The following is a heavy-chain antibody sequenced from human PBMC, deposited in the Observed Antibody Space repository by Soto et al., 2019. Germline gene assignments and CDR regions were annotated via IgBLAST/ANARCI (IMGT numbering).Heavy chain of an antibody. V-gene: IGHV4-59*01. J-gene: IGHJ5*02. D-gene: IGHD2-15*01. CDR3: ARDLSGGSGPGWFDP. CDR1: GGSISSYY. Sequence: SETLSLTCTVSGGSISSYYWSWIRQPPGKGLEWIGYIYYSGSTNYNPSLKSRVTISVDTSKNQFSLKLSSVTAADTAVYYCARDLSGGSGPGWFDPWGQGTLVTVSS. CDR2: IYYSGST.